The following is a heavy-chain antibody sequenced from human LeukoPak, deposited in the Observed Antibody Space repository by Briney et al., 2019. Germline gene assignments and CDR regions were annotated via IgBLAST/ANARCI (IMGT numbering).Heavy chain of an antibody. J-gene: IGHJ4*02. CDR2: IIPIFGIA. CDR1: GRTFRSYA. CDR3: ATLGGSPNF. V-gene: IGHV1-69*10. Sequence: ASVKFSCKASGRTFRSYAISWVRQAPRQGLGWMGGIIPIFGIANYAQKIQGRVTITADKSTSTAYIELSSLRSEDTAVYYCATLGGSPNFWGQGNLVTVSS. D-gene: IGHD5-12*01.